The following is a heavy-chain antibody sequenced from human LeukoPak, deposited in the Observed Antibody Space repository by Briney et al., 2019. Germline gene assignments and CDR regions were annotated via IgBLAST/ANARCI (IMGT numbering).Heavy chain of an antibody. CDR3: ARERSSTSNYYYYYYYMDV. J-gene: IGHJ6*03. Sequence: GGSLRLSCAASGFTFSDYYMSRIRQAPGKGLEWVSVIYSGGTTYSADSVKGRFTMSRDNSKNTLYLQMNSLRAEDTAVYYCARERSSTSNYYYYYYYMDVWGKGTTVTVSS. CDR2: IYSGGTT. CDR1: GFTFSDYY. D-gene: IGHD2-2*01. V-gene: IGHV3-66*02.